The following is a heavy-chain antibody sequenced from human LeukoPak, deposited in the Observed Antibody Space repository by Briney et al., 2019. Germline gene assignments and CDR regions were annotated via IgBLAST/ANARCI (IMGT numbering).Heavy chain of an antibody. CDR1: GFTFSSYG. Sequence: PGGSLRLSCAASGFTFSSYGMHWVRQAPGKGLEWVAVIWYDGSNKYYADSVKGRFTISRDNSKNTLYLQMNSLRPEDTAVYYCVNIAATGPDYWGQGTLVTVSS. CDR2: IWYDGSNK. V-gene: IGHV3-30*02. J-gene: IGHJ4*02. CDR3: VNIAATGPDY. D-gene: IGHD6-13*01.